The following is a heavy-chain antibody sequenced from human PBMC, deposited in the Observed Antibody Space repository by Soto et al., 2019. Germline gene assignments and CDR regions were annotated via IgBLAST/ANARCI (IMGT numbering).Heavy chain of an antibody. CDR1: GGSISSGGYY. Sequence: TLSLTCTVSGGSISSGGYYWSWIRQHPGKGLEWIGYIYYSGSTYYNPPLKSRVTISVDTSKNQFSLKLSSVTAADTAVYYCARDRTRYCSSTSCYTSWFDPWGQGTLVTVSS. J-gene: IGHJ5*02. V-gene: IGHV4-31*03. CDR3: ARDRTRYCSSTSCYTSWFDP. D-gene: IGHD2-2*02. CDR2: IYYSGST.